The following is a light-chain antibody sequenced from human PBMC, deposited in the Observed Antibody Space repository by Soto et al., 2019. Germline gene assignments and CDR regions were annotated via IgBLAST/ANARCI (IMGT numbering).Light chain of an antibody. V-gene: IGKV3D-20*01. J-gene: IGKJ5*01. CDR2: DAS. Sequence: EIVLTQSPATLSLSPGERATLSCGASQSVSSSYLAWYQQKPGLAPRLLIYDASSRATGIPDRFSGSGSGTDFTLTISRLEPEDLGVYYCQQYGSSPITFGQGTRLEI. CDR3: QQYGSSPIT. CDR1: QSVSSSY.